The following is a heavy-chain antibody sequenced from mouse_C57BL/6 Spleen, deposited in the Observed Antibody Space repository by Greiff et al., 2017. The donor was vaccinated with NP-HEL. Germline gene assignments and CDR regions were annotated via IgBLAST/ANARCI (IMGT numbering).Heavy chain of an antibody. Sequence: QVQLQHSGAELARPGASVKLSCKASGYTFTSYGISWVKQRTGQGLEWIGEIYPRSGNTYYNEKFKGKATLTADKSSSTAYMELRSLTSEDSAVYFCARGMGDYWGQGTSVTVSS. D-gene: IGHD2-3*01. V-gene: IGHV1-81*01. CDR2: IYPRSGNT. CDR1: GYTFTSYG. J-gene: IGHJ4*01. CDR3: ARGMGDY.